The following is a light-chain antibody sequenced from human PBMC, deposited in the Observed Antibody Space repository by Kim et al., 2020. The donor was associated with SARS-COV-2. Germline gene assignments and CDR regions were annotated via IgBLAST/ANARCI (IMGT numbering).Light chain of an antibody. Sequence: GQSITVSCAGTSSDVGSYKRVSWYQQHPGKAPKLMIYDVTRRPSGVSHRFSGSKSGSTASLTISGLQPEDEADYFCSSYANSSTYVFGSGTKVTVL. V-gene: IGLV2-23*02. J-gene: IGLJ1*01. CDR1: SSDVGSYKR. CDR3: SSYANSSTYV. CDR2: DVT.